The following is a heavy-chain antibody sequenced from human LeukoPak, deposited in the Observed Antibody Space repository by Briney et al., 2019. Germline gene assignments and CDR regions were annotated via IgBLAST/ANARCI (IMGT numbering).Heavy chain of an antibody. CDR1: GFTFDDYA. D-gene: IGHD6-19*01. Sequence: GGSLRLSCAASGFTFDDYAMHWVRQAPGKGLEWVSLISGDGGSTYYADSVKGRFTISRDNSKNSLYLQMNSLRTEDTALSYCAKDSSGWAEGVDYWGQGTLVSVSS. J-gene: IGHJ4*02. CDR2: ISGDGGST. V-gene: IGHV3-43*02. CDR3: AKDSSGWAEGVDY.